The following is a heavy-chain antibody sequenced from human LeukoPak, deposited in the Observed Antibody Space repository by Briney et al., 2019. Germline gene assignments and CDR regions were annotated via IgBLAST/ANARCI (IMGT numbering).Heavy chain of an antibody. CDR2: IRGSGGST. D-gene: IGHD5-24*01. CDR1: GFTFSSDA. J-gene: IGHJ4*02. V-gene: IGHV3-23*01. CDR3: AKDRRFRDAYSECDY. Sequence: PGGSLRLSCAASGFTFSSDAMSWVRQAPGKGLEWVSTIRGSGGSTYYRDSVKGRFTISRDNSKNMLFLQMNSLRAEDTAVYYCAKDRRFRDAYSECDYWGQGTLVTVSS.